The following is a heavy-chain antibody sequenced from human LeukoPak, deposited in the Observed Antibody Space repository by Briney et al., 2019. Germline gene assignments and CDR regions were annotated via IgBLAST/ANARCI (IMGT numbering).Heavy chain of an antibody. V-gene: IGHV3-7*03. CDR3: AKDLWVFDY. CDR2: IKQDGSEK. J-gene: IGHJ4*02. D-gene: IGHD3-16*01. CDR1: GFTFSNYW. Sequence: PGGSLRLSCAASGFTFSNYWMSWVRQAPGKGLEWVANIKQDGSEKYYVNSVKGRFTISRDNAKNSLYLQMNSLRAEDTALYYCAKDLWVFDYWGQGTLVTVSS.